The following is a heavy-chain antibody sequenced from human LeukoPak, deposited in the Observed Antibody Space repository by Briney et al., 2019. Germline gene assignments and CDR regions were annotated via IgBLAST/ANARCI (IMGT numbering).Heavy chain of an antibody. J-gene: IGHJ4*02. CDR2: IDPKSGGT. Sequence: ASVKVSCKASRYTFTGYYMHWVRQAPGQGLEWMGRIDPKSGGTNYAQRFQGRVTMTRDTFISTAYMELSSLRSEDTAVYYCARGVGDLGDYWGQGTLVTVSS. CDR1: RYTFTGYY. CDR3: ARGVGDLGDY. V-gene: IGHV1-2*06. D-gene: IGHD3-16*01.